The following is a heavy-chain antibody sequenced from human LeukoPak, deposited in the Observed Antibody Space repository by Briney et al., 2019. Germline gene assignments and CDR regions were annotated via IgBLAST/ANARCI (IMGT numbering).Heavy chain of an antibody. Sequence: GGSLRLSCAASGFTFASYAMNWVRQAPGKGLEWVSGVSAGGGSTYYADSVKGRFTISRDNSKNTLYLQMNSLRAEDTAVYYCAKGYVGDYWGQGTLVTVSS. CDR3: AKGYVGDY. V-gene: IGHV3-23*01. J-gene: IGHJ4*02. CDR1: GFTFASYA. D-gene: IGHD1-1*01. CDR2: VSAGGGST.